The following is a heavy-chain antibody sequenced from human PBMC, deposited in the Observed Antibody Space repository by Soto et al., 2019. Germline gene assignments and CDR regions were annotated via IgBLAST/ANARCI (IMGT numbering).Heavy chain of an antibody. CDR2: ISSSRSTI. J-gene: IGHJ4*02. D-gene: IGHD3-10*01. Sequence: EVQLVESGGGLVQPGGSLGLSCAASGFSFSYYSMNWVRQAPGKGLEWVSYISSSRSTIYYADSVKGRFTISRDNAKNSLYLQMNSLRAEDAAVYYCAIWFGESPFDYWGQGTLVTVSS. CDR3: AIWFGESPFDY. CDR1: GFSFSYYS. V-gene: IGHV3-48*01.